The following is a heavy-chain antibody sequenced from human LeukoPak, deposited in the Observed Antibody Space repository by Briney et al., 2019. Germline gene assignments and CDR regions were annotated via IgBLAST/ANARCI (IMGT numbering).Heavy chain of an antibody. Sequence: SETLSLTCIVSGVSISSLNLWSWLRQPPGKGLEWIGEMYLGGTTNFNPSLKSRVTILIDKSKNQLSLQLTSVTAADTAVYYCAGLGGRYSTDWFYFFDYWGQGALVTVSS. D-gene: IGHD6-19*01. CDR3: AGLGGRYSTDWFYFFDY. J-gene: IGHJ4*02. V-gene: IGHV4-4*02. CDR2: MYLGGTT. CDR1: GVSISSLNL.